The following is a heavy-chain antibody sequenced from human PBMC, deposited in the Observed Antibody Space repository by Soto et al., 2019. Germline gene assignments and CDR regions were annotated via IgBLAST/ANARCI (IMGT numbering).Heavy chain of an antibody. J-gene: IGHJ4*02. V-gene: IGHV3-30-3*01. CDR2: ISYDGSNK. CDR1: GFTFSSYA. CDR3: ARDTDVVGATIDY. Sequence: GGSLRLSCAASGFTFSSYAMHWVRQAPGKGLEWVAVISYDGSNKYYADSVKGRFTISRDNSKNTLYLQMNSLRAEDTAVYYCARDTDVVGATIDYWGQGTLVTVSS. D-gene: IGHD1-26*01.